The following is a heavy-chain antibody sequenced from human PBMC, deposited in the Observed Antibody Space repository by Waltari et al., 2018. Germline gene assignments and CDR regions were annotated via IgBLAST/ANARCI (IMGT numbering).Heavy chain of an antibody. V-gene: IGHV4-59*01. CDR3: ARTEGGWFDP. CDR1: GGSISSYY. D-gene: IGHD3-16*01. J-gene: IGHJ5*02. CDR2: IYYSGST. Sequence: QVQLQESGPGLVKPSETLSLTCTVSGGSISSYYWSWIRQPPGKGLEWIWYIYYSGSTNYNPSLKSRVTISVDTSKNQFSLKLSSVTAADTAVYYCARTEGGWFDPWGQGTLVTVSS.